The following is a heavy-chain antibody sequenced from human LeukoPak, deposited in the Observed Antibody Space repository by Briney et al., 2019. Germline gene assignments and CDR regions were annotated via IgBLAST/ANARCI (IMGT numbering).Heavy chain of an antibody. J-gene: IGHJ3*02. CDR3: ARDRGFKPKLLTGDRSNAFDI. CDR1: GGSISSSSYY. CDR2: IYYSGST. V-gene: IGHV4-39*07. Sequence: SETLSLTCTVSGGSISSSSYYWGWIRQPPGTGLEWIGSIYYSGSTYYNPSLKSRVTISVDRSKNQFSLKLSSVTAADTAVYYCARDRGFKPKLLTGDRSNAFDIWGQGTMVTVSS. D-gene: IGHD7-27*01.